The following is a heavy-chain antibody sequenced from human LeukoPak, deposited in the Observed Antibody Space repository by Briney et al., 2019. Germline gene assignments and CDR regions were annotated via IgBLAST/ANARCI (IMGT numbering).Heavy chain of an antibody. CDR1: GGSISSYY. D-gene: IGHD3-10*01. CDR3: ASHYYYGSGSYYLSWENWFDP. V-gene: IGHV4-59*12. J-gene: IGHJ5*02. CDR2: IYYSGST. Sequence: SETLSLTCTVSGGSISSYYWSWIRQPPGKGLEWIGYIYYSGSTNYNPSLKSRVTISVDTSRNQFSLKLSSVTAAATVVYYCASHYYYGSGSYYLSWENWFDPWGQGTLVTVSS.